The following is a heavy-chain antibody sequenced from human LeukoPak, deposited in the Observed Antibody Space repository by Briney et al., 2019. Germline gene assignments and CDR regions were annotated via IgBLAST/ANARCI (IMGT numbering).Heavy chain of an antibody. Sequence: GGSLRLSCAASGFTFSSYGMHWVRQAPGKGREWVAVISYDGSNKYYADSVKGRFTISRDNSKNTLYLQMNSLRAEDTAVYYCAKDSAATFDYWGQGTLVTVSS. CDR3: AKDSAATFDY. CDR1: GFTFSSYG. CDR2: ISYDGSNK. V-gene: IGHV3-30*18. J-gene: IGHJ4*02. D-gene: IGHD6-25*01.